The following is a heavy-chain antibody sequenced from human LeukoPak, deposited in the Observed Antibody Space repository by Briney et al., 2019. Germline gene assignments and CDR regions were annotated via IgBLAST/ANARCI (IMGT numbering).Heavy chain of an antibody. Sequence: GGSLRLSCAASGFTFDDYGMSWVRQAPGKGLEWVSGINWNGGSTGYADSVKGRFTISRDNAKNSLYLQMNSLRAEDTALYYCARGSGSGYYYYMDVWGKGTTVTVSS. CDR3: ARGSGSGYYYYMDV. CDR2: INWNGGST. V-gene: IGHV3-20*04. J-gene: IGHJ6*03. CDR1: GFTFDDYG. D-gene: IGHD6-19*01.